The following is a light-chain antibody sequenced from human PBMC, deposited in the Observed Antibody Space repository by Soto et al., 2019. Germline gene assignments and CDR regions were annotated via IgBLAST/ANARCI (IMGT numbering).Light chain of an antibody. V-gene: IGKV3-20*01. CDR3: QQYGTSMYT. J-gene: IGKJ2*01. CDR2: DAS. Sequence: EIVLTQSPDTVSSSPGERVTLSCRASQSVRDNYLAWYQQKPGQAPRLLIHDASTRATSIPARFSGSGSGTDFTLTINSLEPEDFAVYFCQQYGTSMYTFGQGTKLEIK. CDR1: QSVRDNY.